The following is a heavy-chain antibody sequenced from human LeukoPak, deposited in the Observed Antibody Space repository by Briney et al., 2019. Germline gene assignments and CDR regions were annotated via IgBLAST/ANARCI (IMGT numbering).Heavy chain of an antibody. Sequence: SETLSLTCSVSGGSISSSTYYWGWIRQPPGKGLEWIGSIYYSGSTHYNPSLKSRVTISVDTSKNQFSLKLSSVTVADTAVYYCARDGNVLLWFGELSPFDYWGQGTLVTVSS. D-gene: IGHD3-10*01. CDR1: GGSISSSTYY. CDR3: ARDGNVLLWFGELSPFDY. J-gene: IGHJ4*02. V-gene: IGHV4-39*07. CDR2: IYYSGST.